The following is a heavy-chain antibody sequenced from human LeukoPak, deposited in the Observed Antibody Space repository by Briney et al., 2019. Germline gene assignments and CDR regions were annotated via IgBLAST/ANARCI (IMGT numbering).Heavy chain of an antibody. J-gene: IGHJ4*02. V-gene: IGHV1-24*01. CDR2: FDPEDGET. CDR3: ATGLDTSSWIDY. Sequence: ASVKVSCKVSGYSLSTVSIHWVRQAPGKGLEWMGGFDPEDGETIYAQKFQGRVTMTEDTSADTAYMELSSLRSEDTAVYYCATGLDTSSWIDYWGQGTLVTVSS. CDR1: GYSLSTVS. D-gene: IGHD6-13*01.